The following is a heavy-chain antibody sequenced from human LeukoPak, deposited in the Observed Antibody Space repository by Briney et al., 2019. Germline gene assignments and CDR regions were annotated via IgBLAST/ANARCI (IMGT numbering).Heavy chain of an antibody. J-gene: IGHJ6*03. V-gene: IGHV3-48*03. Sequence: GGSLRLSCAASGFTFSSYEMNWVRQAPGKGLEWVSYISSSGSTIYYADSVKGRFTISRDNAKNSLYLQMNSLRAEDTAVYYCARGELGYCSGGSCYYYYYYMDVWGKGTTVTVSS. CDR1: GFTFSSYE. CDR2: ISSSGSTI. D-gene: IGHD2-15*01. CDR3: ARGELGYCSGGSCYYYYYYMDV.